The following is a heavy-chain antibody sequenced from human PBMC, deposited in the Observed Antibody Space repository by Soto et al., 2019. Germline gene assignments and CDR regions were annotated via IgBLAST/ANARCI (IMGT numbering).Heavy chain of an antibody. Sequence: EVQLLESGGGLVQPGGSLILSCAASGFPFSTSGILWVRQPPGEGLEWVSAIGPNANTNYRDSVKGRFTISRDNAKNSLYLQMNSLRAEDTAVYYCARVAGGAFDIWGQGTMVTVSS. V-gene: IGHV3-23*05. J-gene: IGHJ3*02. D-gene: IGHD2-15*01. CDR1: GFPFSTSG. CDR2: IGPNANT. CDR3: ARVAGGAFDI.